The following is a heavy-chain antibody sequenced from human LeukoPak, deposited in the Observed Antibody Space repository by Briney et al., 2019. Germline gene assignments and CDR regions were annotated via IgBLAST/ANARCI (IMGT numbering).Heavy chain of an antibody. J-gene: IGHJ3*02. CDR1: EYTFTSYD. CDR3: ARVPPNYDILTGYQGGAFNI. CDR2: TNPNSGNT. D-gene: IGHD3-9*01. V-gene: IGHV1-8*01. Sequence: ASVKVSCKASEYTFTSYDINWVRQATGQGLEWMGWTNPNSGNTGYAQKFQGRVTMTRNTSISTAYMELSSLRSEDTAVYYCARVPPNYDILTGYQGGAFNIWGQGTMVTVSS.